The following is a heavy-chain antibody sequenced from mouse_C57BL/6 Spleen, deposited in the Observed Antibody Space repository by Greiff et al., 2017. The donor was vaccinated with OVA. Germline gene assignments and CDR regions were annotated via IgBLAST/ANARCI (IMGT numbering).Heavy chain of an antibody. CDR2: IRLKSDNYAT. CDR3: TGRAGFAY. D-gene: IGHD3-1*01. V-gene: IGHV6-3*01. CDR1: GFTFSNYW. J-gene: IGHJ3*01. Sequence: EVKVVESGGGLVQPGGSMKLSCVASGFTFSNYWMNWVRQSPEKGLEWVAQIRLKSDNYATHYAESVKGRFTISRDDSKSSVYLQMNNLRAEDTGIYYCTGRAGFAYWGQGTLVTVSA.